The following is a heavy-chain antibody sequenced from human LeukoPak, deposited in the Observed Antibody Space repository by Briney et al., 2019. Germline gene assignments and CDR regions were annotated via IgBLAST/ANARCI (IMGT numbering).Heavy chain of an antibody. CDR2: INPNSGGT. CDR3: ARAASGSYGGYSLRGAFDI. V-gene: IGHV1-2*02. J-gene: IGHJ3*02. Sequence: VSVKVSCKASGYTFTGYYMHWVRQAPGQGLEWMGWINPNSGGTNYAQKFQGRVTMTRDTSISTAYMELSRLRSDDTAVYYCARAASGSYGGYSLRGAFDIWGQGTMVTVSS. D-gene: IGHD1-26*01. CDR1: GYTFTGYY.